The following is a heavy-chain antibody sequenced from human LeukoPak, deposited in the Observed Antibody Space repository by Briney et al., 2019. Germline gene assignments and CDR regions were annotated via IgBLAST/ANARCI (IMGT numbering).Heavy chain of an antibody. Sequence: SGGSLRLSCAASGFTFSAYGMHWVRQAPGKGLEWVAFIRYDGSNKYYGDSVKGRFTISRDNSKNTLYLQMNSLRPEDTAVYYCAKDYHYDILGGYFDNWGQGTLVTVSS. CDR3: AKDYHYDILGGYFDN. D-gene: IGHD3-9*01. CDR1: GFTFSAYG. CDR2: IRYDGSNK. J-gene: IGHJ4*02. V-gene: IGHV3-30*02.